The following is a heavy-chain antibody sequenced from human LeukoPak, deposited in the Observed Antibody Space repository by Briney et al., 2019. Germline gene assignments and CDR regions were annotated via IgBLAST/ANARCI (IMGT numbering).Heavy chain of an antibody. J-gene: IGHJ3*02. Sequence: SETLSLTCAVYGGSFSGYYWGWIRQPPGKGLEWIGSIYYSGSTYYNPPLKSRVTISVDTSKNQFSLKLSSVTAADTAVYYCARPANTLEGDAFDIWGQGTVVTVSS. D-gene: IGHD3-3*01. CDR1: GGSFSGYY. CDR3: ARPANTLEGDAFDI. CDR2: IYYSGST. V-gene: IGHV4-39*01.